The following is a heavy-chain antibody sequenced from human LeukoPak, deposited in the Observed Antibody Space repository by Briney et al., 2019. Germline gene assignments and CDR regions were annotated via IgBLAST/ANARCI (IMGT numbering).Heavy chain of an antibody. J-gene: IGHJ3*02. CDR1: GLTFSSYS. Sequence: GGSLRLSCAASGLTFSSYSMNWGRQAPGKGLGWVSYISSSSSTIYYADSVKGRFTISRDNAKNSLYLQMNSLRAEDTAVYYCARPVDNIAAAVGAFDIWGQGTMVTVSS. CDR3: ARPVDNIAAAVGAFDI. D-gene: IGHD6-13*01. CDR2: ISSSSSTI. V-gene: IGHV3-48*01.